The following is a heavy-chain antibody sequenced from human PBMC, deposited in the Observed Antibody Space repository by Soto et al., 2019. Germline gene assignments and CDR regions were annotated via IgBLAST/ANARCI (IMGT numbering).Heavy chain of an antibody. D-gene: IGHD6-19*01. V-gene: IGHV3-9*01. J-gene: IGHJ5*02. Sequence: EVQLVESGGGLVQPGRSLRLSCAASGFTFDDYAMHWVRQAPGKGLEWVSGLSWNSGNIGYADSVKGRFTISRDNAKNSLYLQMNSLRAEDTALYYCVKDWGPVACSQGFDPWGQGTLVTVSS. CDR2: LSWNSGNI. CDR3: VKDWGPVACSQGFDP. CDR1: GFTFDDYA.